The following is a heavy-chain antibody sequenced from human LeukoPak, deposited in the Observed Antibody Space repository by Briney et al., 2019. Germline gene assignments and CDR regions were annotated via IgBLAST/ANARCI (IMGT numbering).Heavy chain of an antibody. J-gene: IGHJ3*02. CDR3: ARHQGGTYYYDAFDI. V-gene: IGHV4-59*08. D-gene: IGHD1-26*01. CDR2: TYYSGST. Sequence: SETLSLTCNVSGGSISSYQWSWIRQPPGKGLEWIGYTYYSGSTNYYPSLKSRVTISVDTSKNQFSLNLSSVTAADTAVYYCARHQGGTYYYDAFDIWGQGTMVTVSS. CDR1: GGSISSYQ.